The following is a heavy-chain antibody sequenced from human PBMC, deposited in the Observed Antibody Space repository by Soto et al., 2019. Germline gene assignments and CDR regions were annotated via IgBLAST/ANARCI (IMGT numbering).Heavy chain of an antibody. Sequence: EVQLVESGGGLVKPGGSLRLSCAASGFTFSSYSMNWVRQAPGKGLEWVSSISSSSSYIYYADSVKGRFTISRDNAKNSLYLQMNSLRAEDTAVYYCARDLSLTGYYGMDVWGQGTTVTVSS. J-gene: IGHJ6*02. D-gene: IGHD3-10*01. CDR2: ISSSSSYI. CDR3: ARDLSLTGYYGMDV. V-gene: IGHV3-21*01. CDR1: GFTFSSYS.